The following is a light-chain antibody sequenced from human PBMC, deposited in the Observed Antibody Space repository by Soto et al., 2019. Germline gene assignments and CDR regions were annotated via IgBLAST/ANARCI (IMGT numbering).Light chain of an antibody. CDR2: GAS. CDR1: QSVSSN. V-gene: IGKV3-15*01. J-gene: IGKJ1*01. Sequence: EIVMTQSAATLSVSPGERATLSCRASQSVSSNLAWYQQKPGQAPRLLIYGASTRATGITARFSGSGSGTEFTLTISSLQSEDFAVYYCQQYNNWWTFGQGTKVEIK. CDR3: QQYNNWWT.